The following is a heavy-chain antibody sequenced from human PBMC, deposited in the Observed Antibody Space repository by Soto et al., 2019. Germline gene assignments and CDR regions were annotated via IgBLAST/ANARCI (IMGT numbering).Heavy chain of an antibody. CDR2: IWYDGSNK. V-gene: IGHV3-33*01. D-gene: IGHD2-15*01. CDR3: ARGTGGRGNLYYYGMDV. Sequence: GGSLRLSCGASGFTFSSYGMHLVRQAPGKGLEWVAVIWYDGSNKYYADSVKGRFTISRDNSKNTLYLQMNSLRAEDTAVYYCARGTGGRGNLYYYGMDVWGQGTTVTVSS. J-gene: IGHJ6*02. CDR1: GFTFSSYG.